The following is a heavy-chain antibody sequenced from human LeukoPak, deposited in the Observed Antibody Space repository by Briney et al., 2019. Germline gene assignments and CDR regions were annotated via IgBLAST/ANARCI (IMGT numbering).Heavy chain of an antibody. J-gene: IGHJ4*02. CDR1: GFTFSSYG. CDR3: ARKPYGDSSIDY. D-gene: IGHD4-17*01. V-gene: IGHV3-30*02. CDR2: IRYDGSDK. Sequence: GGSLRLSCAASGFTFSSYGMHWVRQAPGKGLEWVAFIRYDGSDKYYADSVKGRFTVSRDDAKNTLYLQMNSLRAEDTAVYYCARKPYGDSSIDYWGQGTLVTVSS.